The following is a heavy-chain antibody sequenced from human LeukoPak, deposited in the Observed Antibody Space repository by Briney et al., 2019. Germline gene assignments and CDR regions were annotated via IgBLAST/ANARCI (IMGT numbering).Heavy chain of an antibody. CDR3: ARGAVTTFD. Sequence: ASVKVSCKVSGYTLTELSMHWVRQAPGKGLEWMGWISAYNGNTNYAQKLQGRVTMTTDTSTSTAYMELRSLRSDDTAVYYCARGAVTTFDWGQGTLVTVSS. CDR1: GYTLTELS. J-gene: IGHJ4*02. V-gene: IGHV1-18*01. CDR2: ISAYNGNT. D-gene: IGHD4-17*01.